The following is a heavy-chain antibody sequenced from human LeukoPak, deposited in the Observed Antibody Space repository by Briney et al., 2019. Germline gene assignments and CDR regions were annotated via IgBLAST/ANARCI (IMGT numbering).Heavy chain of an antibody. CDR3: ARTYCSSTSCYVPYYYGMDV. V-gene: IGHV3-53*01. J-gene: IGHJ6*02. D-gene: IGHD2-2*01. CDR2: IYSGGST. Sequence: GGSLRLSCAASGFTVSSNYMSWVRQAPGKGLEWVSVIYSGGSTYYADSVKGRFTISRDNSKNTLYLQMNSLRAEDTAVYYCARTYCSSTSCYVPYYYGMDVWGQGTTVTVSS. CDR1: GFTVSSNY.